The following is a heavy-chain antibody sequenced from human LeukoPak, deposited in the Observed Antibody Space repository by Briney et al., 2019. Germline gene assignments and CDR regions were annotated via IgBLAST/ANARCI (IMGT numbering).Heavy chain of an antibody. CDR2: ISGSGGST. CDR3: VTEVSGSFPT. CDR1: GFTFSSYG. D-gene: IGHD1-26*01. V-gene: IGHV3-23*01. Sequence: GGTLRLSCAASGFTFSSYGMSWVRQAPGKGLEWVSAISGSGGSTYYADSVKGRFTISRDNSKSTLYLQMNSLKNEDTAVYYCVTEVSGSFPTWGQGTLVTVSS. J-gene: IGHJ4*02.